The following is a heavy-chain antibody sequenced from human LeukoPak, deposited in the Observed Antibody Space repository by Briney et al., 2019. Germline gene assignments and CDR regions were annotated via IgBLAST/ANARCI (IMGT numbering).Heavy chain of an antibody. CDR2: MNPKSGNT. CDR3: ARNVPLMTAFDY. D-gene: IGHD2-8*01. Sequence: ASVKVSCKASGYTFTNYDINWVRQATGQGPEWMGWMNPKSGNTGYAQKFQGRVTMTRNTSISTAYMELSSLRSDDTAVYYCARNVPLMTAFDYWGQGTLVTVSS. CDR1: GYTFTNYD. J-gene: IGHJ4*02. V-gene: IGHV1-8*01.